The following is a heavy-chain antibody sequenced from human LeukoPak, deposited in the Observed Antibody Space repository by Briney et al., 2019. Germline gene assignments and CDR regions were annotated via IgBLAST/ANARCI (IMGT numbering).Heavy chain of an antibody. CDR2: IRSEAHDTTP. CDR1: GFTFGDYG. V-gene: IGHV3-49*03. J-gene: IGHJ4*02. Sequence: GGSLRLSCTASGFTFGDYGMSWFRQAPGKGLEWVGFIRSEAHDTTPQYGASVQGRFTISKDDSRRIAFLQMSSLKTEDTAVYYCSRAAGYDFILEYWGQGTLVAVSS. D-gene: IGHD5-12*01. CDR3: SRAAGYDFILEY.